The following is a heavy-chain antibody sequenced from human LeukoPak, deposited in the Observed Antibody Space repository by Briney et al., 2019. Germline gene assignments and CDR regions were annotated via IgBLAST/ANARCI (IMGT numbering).Heavy chain of an antibody. CDR2: ISSSSSYI. CDR3: ARTPNYYDSSGYYGSVY. D-gene: IGHD3-22*01. Sequence: PGGSLRLSCAASGFTFSDYYMSWIRQAPGKGLEWVSSISSSSSYIYYADSVKGRFTISRDNAKNSLYLQMNSLRAEDTAVYYCARTPNYYDSSGYYGSVYWGQGTLVTVSS. CDR1: GFTFSDYY. J-gene: IGHJ4*02. V-gene: IGHV3-11*06.